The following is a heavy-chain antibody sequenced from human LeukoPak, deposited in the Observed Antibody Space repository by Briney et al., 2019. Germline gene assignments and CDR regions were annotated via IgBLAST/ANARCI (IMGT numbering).Heavy chain of an antibody. D-gene: IGHD6-6*01. CDR3: ARAVRSSELFDY. CDR2: IYYSGST. CDR1: AGSISSYY. V-gene: IGHV4-59*01. J-gene: IGHJ4*02. Sequence: ASETLSLTCTVSAGSISSYYWSWLRQPPGKGLEWIGYIYYSGSTNYNHSLKSRVTISVDTSKNQFSLKLSSVTAADTAVYYCARAVRSSELFDYGGQGTLVTVSS.